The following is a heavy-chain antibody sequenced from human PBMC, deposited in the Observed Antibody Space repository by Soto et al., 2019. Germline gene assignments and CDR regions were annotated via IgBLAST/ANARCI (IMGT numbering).Heavy chain of an antibody. J-gene: IGHJ4*02. D-gene: IGHD3-22*01. CDR1: GGSFSDHY. V-gene: IGHV4-34*01. Sequence: QVQLQQWGAGLLKPSETLSLTCAVYGGSFSDHYWSWIRQPPGTGLEWIGEVNHRGSTNYNPSLKSRVTISADTSTNQFSLKLRSGTAADAAVYYCARGISMKVMIQRDAPDKYHFDSWGQGPLVTVSS. CDR3: ARGISMKVMIQRDAPDKYHFDS. CDR2: VNHRGST.